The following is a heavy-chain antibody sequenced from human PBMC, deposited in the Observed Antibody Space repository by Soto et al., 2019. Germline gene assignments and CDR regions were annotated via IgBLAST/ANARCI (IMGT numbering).Heavy chain of an antibody. CDR2: IYHSGGT. CDR3: ARGNYYDSSVDY. CDR1: GGSISSVGYQ. Sequence: QVRLQESGPGLVKPSQTLSLTCTVSGGSISSVGYQWSWIRQHPGKGLDWIGFIYHSGGTYYSPSLKSRVAISVYTSKNHFSLRLTSVTAADTAMYYCARGNYYDSSVDYWGQGTLVTVSS. V-gene: IGHV4-31*03. J-gene: IGHJ4*02. D-gene: IGHD3-22*01.